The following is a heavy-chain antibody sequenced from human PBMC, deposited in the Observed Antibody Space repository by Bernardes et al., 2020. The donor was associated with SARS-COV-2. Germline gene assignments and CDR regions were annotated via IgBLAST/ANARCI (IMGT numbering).Heavy chain of an antibody. Sequence: ASVKVSCMASGYTFTSFDINWVRQATGQGLEWMGWVNPNSGNTGYAQKFQGRVTMTGSTSISTAYMELSSLRSDDTAVYYCARGKRYQLLVDHYYEMDVWGQGTTVTVSS. D-gene: IGHD2-2*01. CDR3: ARGKRYQLLVDHYYEMDV. J-gene: IGHJ6*02. CDR2: VNPNSGNT. V-gene: IGHV1-8*01. CDR1: GYTFTSFD.